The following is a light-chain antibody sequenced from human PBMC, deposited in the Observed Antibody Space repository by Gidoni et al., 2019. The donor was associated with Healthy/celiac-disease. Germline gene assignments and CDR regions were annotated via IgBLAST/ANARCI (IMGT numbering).Light chain of an antibody. V-gene: IGKV1-39*01. CDR1: QSISSY. J-gene: IGKJ1*01. Sequence: DIQMTQSPSSLSASVGDRVTITCRARQSISSYLNWYQQKPGKAPKLLIYAASSLQSGVPSRFSGSGSWTDFTLTISSLQPEDFATYYCQQSYSTPPTFCQGTKVEIK. CDR2: AAS. CDR3: QQSYSTPPT.